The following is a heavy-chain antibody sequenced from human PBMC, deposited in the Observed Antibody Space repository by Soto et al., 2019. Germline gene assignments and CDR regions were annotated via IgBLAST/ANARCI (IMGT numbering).Heavy chain of an antibody. D-gene: IGHD3-22*01. J-gene: IGHJ4*02. CDR1: GFTFSDYY. CDR2: ISSSSSYT. CDR3: ARSRHYDSSGYLFDY. V-gene: IGHV3-11*06. Sequence: XGSLRLSCAASGFTFSDYYMSWIRQAPGKGLEWVSYISSSSSYTNYADSVKGRFTISRDNAKNSLYLQMNSLRAEDTAVYYCARSRHYDSSGYLFDYWGQGTLVTVSS.